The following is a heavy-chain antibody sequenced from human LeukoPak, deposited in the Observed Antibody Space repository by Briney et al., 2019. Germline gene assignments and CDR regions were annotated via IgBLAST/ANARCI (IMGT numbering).Heavy chain of an antibody. CDR3: ASAYCGGDCYDSEGAFDI. Sequence: GGSLRLSCAASGFTVSSNYMSWVRQAPGKGLEWVSGIYSGGSTYYADSVKGRFTISRDNSKNTRYLQMNSLRAEDTGVYYCASAYCGGDCYDSEGAFDIWGQGTMVTVSS. V-gene: IGHV3-53*01. D-gene: IGHD2-21*01. CDR1: GFTVSSNY. J-gene: IGHJ3*02. CDR2: IYSGGST.